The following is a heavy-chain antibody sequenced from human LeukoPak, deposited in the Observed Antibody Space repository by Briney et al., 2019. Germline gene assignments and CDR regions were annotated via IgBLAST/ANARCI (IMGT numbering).Heavy chain of an antibody. V-gene: IGHV3-74*01. CDR3: SRSSLDY. Sequence: GGSLTLSCAASGFTFSNYWMHWVRQAPGQGLVWVSHINIDGNTTTYADSVKGRFTISRDNAKNPLYLQLNSLRAEDTAMYYCSRSSLDYWGQGTLVTVSS. CDR2: INIDGNTT. CDR1: GFTFSNYW. J-gene: IGHJ4*02.